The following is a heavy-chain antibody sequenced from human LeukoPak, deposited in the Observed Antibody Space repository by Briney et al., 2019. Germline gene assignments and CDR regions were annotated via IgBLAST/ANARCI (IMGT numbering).Heavy chain of an antibody. V-gene: IGHV3-30*18. J-gene: IGHJ6*02. D-gene: IGHD2-2*02. CDR2: ISYDGSKK. CDR3: GKKEREGYTRQHYYYRMDV. CDR1: RFTFSSYG. Sequence: GGSLRLSCAASRFTFSSYGMHWVRQAPGKGLEWVAVISYDGSKKYYGDSVKGRFTISRDNSKNTLYLQMNSVRAEDTGVYYCGKKEREGYTRQHYYYRMDVWAQGTTVSVS.